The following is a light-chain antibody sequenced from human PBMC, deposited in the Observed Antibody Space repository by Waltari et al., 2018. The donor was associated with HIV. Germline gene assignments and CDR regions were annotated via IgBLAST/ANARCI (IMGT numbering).Light chain of an antibody. J-gene: IGKJ1*01. CDR2: AAS. CDR1: QSISSY. CDR3: RQSYGTPGT. V-gene: IGKV1-39*01. Sequence: DIQMTQSPSSLSASVGDRLTITCRASQSISSYLNWYQHKPGRAPKLLIYAASSLQSGVPSRFSGSGSVTDLTLAIRSQQAGDFATYCGRQSYGTPGTFDQGTKVEIK.